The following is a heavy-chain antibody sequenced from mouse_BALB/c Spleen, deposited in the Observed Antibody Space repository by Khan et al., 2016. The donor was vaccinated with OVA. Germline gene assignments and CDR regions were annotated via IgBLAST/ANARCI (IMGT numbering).Heavy chain of an antibody. CDR3: VRSYCSWAMDY. J-gene: IGHJ4*01. V-gene: IGHV3-8*02. Sequence: EVQLQESGPSLVKPSQTLSLTCSVTGDSITSGFWNWIRKFPGNKFEYLGNITYSGNTYYNPSLKRRISFTRDTSKSQYFLQLNSVPTEDTATYFCVRSYCSWAMDYWGQGTSVTVSS. CDR1: GDSITSGF. CDR2: ITYSGNT. D-gene: IGHD2-12*01.